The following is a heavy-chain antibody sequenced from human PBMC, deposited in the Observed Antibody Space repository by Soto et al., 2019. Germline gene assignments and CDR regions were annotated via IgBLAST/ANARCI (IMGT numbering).Heavy chain of an antibody. V-gene: IGHV1-46*03. J-gene: IGHJ6*03. CDR2: INPSGGST. CDR1: GYIFINYY. Sequence: ASVKVSCKASGYIFINYYMHWVRQAPGQGLEWMGIINPSGGSTSYAQKFQGRVTMTRDTSTSTVYMELSSLRSEDTAVYYCARDGLELTPANYYYYYMDVWGKGTTVTVSS. CDR3: ARDGLELTPANYYYYYMDV. D-gene: IGHD1-7*01.